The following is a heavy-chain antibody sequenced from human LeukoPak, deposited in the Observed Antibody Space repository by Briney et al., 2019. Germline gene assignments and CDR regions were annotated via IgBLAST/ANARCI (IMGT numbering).Heavy chain of an antibody. D-gene: IGHD3-3*01. V-gene: IGHV3-23*01. Sequence: GGSLKLSCAASGFTFSSYAMSWVRQAPGKGLEWVSAISDSGGSTHYADSVKGRFTISRDNSKNTLYLQMNSLRAEDTAVYYCAKSGYDFWSGYYGTLFDYWGQGILVTVSS. J-gene: IGHJ4*02. CDR2: ISDSGGST. CDR3: AKSGYDFWSGYYGTLFDY. CDR1: GFTFSSYA.